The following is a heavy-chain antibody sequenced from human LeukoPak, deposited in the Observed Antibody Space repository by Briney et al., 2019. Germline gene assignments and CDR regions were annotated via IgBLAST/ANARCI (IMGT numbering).Heavy chain of an antibody. CDR1: GFTFSSYA. D-gene: IGHD5-18*01. J-gene: IGHJ4*02. CDR2: ISSSSSVI. V-gene: IGHV3-48*02. Sequence: GGSLRLSCAASGFTFSSYAMSWVRQAPGKGLEWVSYISSSSSVINYADSVKGRFTISRDNAQKSVYLQMNGLRDEDTAVYYCARGHTYGYGLGDYWGQGTLVSVSS. CDR3: ARGHTYGYGLGDY.